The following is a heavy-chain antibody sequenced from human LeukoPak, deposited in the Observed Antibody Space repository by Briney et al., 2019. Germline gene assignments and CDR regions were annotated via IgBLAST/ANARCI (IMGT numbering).Heavy chain of an antibody. Sequence: PSETLSLTCTVSGGSISSSSYYWGWIRQPPGKGLEWIGSIYYSGSTYYNPSLKSRVTISVDTSKNQFSLKLSSVTAADTAVYYCARGPAYYGTRFDYWGQGTLVTVSS. V-gene: IGHV4-39*07. J-gene: IGHJ4*02. CDR2: IYYSGST. CDR3: ARGPAYYGTRFDY. CDR1: GGSISSSSYY. D-gene: IGHD3-10*01.